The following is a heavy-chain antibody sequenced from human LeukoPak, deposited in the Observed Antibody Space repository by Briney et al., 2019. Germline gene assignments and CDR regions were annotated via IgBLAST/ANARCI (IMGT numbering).Heavy chain of an antibody. CDR2: IYTSGST. CDR1: GGSISSGSYY. CDR3: ARDQSNYGSYYFDY. V-gene: IGHV4-61*02. D-gene: IGHD4-11*01. Sequence: SQTLSLTCTVSGGSISSGSYYWSWIRQPAGKGLEWIGRIYTSGSTNYNPSLKSRVTISVDTSKNQFSLKLSSVTAADTAVYYCARDQSNYGSYYFDYWGQGTLVTVSS. J-gene: IGHJ4*02.